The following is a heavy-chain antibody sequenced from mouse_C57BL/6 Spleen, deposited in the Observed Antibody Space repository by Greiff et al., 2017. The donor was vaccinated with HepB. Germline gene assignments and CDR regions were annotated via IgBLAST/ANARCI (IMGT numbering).Heavy chain of an antibody. Sequence: EVKLVESGGGLVKPGGSLKLSCAASGFTFSSYAMSWVRQTPEKRLEWVATISDGGSYTYYPDNVKGRFTISRDNAKNNLYLQMSHLKSEDTAMYYCARGGYYYGSDYVDYWGQGTTLTVSS. V-gene: IGHV5-4*03. CDR2: ISDGGSYT. D-gene: IGHD1-1*01. J-gene: IGHJ2*01. CDR1: GFTFSSYA. CDR3: ARGGYYYGSDYVDY.